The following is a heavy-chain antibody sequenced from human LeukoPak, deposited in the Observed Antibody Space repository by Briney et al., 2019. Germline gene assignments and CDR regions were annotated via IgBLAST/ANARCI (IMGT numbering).Heavy chain of an antibody. CDR1: GGSFGGYQ. CDR3: ASRRGDYNYYFAS. CDR2: IDHSGRT. D-gene: IGHD5-24*01. V-gene: IGHV4-34*01. Sequence: SQSLSLTCSVYGGSFGGYQCGWIRQPPGEGLRWSGEIDHSGRTNSNPSRKNRVTISVDTSKNQLYLKVTSVIAADTALYYCASRRGDYNYYFASWGQGTLVTVSS. J-gene: IGHJ4*02.